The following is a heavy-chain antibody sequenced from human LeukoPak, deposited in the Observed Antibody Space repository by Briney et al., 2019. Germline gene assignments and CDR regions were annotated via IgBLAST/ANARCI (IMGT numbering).Heavy chain of an antibody. V-gene: IGHV4-39*01. J-gene: IGHJ5*02. CDR3: ARLNKPGWFDP. CDR2: IYYSGST. CDR1: GGSISSGYY. Sequence: PSETLSLTCTVSGGSISSGYYWGWIRQPPGKGLEWIGNIYYSGSTYYNPSLKSRLTISVDTSKNQFSLKLTSVTAADTAVYYCARLNKPGWFDPWGQGTLVTVSS. D-gene: IGHD1-14*01.